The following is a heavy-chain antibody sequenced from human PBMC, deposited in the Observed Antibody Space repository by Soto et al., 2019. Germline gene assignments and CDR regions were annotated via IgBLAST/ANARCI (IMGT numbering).Heavy chain of an antibody. CDR1: GYSISSSNW. CDR3: ARREIQGPIDY. Sequence: PSETLSLTCAVSGYSISSSNWWGWIRQPPGKGLEWIGYIYYSGTTYYNPSLKSRVTMSVDTSKNQFSQKLTSVTAVDTAVYYCARREIQGPIDYWGQGTLVSVSS. J-gene: IGHJ4*02. D-gene: IGHD1-26*01. V-gene: IGHV4-28*01. CDR2: IYYSGTT.